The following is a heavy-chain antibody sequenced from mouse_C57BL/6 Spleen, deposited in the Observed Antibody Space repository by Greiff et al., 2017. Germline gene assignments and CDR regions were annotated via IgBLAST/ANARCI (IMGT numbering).Heavy chain of an antibody. CDR2: IDPEDGET. J-gene: IGHJ2*01. Sequence: EVQLQQSGAELVKPGASVKLSCTASGFNIKDYYMHWVKQRPEQGLEWIGRIDPEDGETKYAPKFQGKATITADTSSNTAYLQLSSLTSEATAVYYCARVYDGYEYYFDYWGQGTTLTVSS. V-gene: IGHV14-2*01. CDR1: GFNIKDYY. CDR3: ARVYDGYEYYFDY. D-gene: IGHD2-3*01.